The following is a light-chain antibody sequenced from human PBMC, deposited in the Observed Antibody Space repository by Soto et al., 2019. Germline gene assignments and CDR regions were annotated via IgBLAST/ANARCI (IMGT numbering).Light chain of an antibody. J-gene: IGKJ1*01. Sequence: DIQMTQSPSTLSASLGDRVTSTCRASQSIAASLAWYQHKPGEAPKLLIYDVSSLETGVPSRFSGSGSGTEFSLTIRGLQPDDFATYYCQQYDYSRTFGQGTKVDI. CDR3: QQYDYSRT. CDR1: QSIAAS. V-gene: IGKV1-5*01. CDR2: DVS.